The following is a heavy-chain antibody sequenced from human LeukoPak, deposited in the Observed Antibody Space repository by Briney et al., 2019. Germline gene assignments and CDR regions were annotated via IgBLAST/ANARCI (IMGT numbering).Heavy chain of an antibody. D-gene: IGHD1-26*01. CDR3: ARDGGYSEAGWYYFDY. CDR1: GDSVSSNSAA. CDR2: TYYRSKWYN. V-gene: IGHV6-1*01. Sequence: SQTLSLTCAISGDSVSSNSAAWNWIRQSPSRGLEWLGRTYYRSKWYNDYAVSVKSRITINPDTSKNQFSLQLNSVTPEDTAVYYCARDGGYSEAGWYYFDYWGQGTLVTVSS. J-gene: IGHJ4*02.